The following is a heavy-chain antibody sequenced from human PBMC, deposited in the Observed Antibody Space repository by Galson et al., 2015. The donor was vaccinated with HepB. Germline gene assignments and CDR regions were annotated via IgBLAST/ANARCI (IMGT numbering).Heavy chain of an antibody. Sequence: LRLSCAASGFPSRTYAMNWVRQAPGKGLEWLSGISASGGSTFYADSVKGRMNISRDDSNNRLYLQMNNLRADDTAVYYCARSYLAYQYGMDVWGQGTTVIGSS. D-gene: IGHD3-10*01. CDR1: GFPSRTYA. CDR2: ISASGGST. CDR3: ARSYLAYQYGMDV. V-gene: IGHV3-23*01. J-gene: IGHJ6*02.